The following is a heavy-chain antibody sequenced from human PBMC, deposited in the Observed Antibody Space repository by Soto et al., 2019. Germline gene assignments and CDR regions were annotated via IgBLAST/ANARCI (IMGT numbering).Heavy chain of an antibody. D-gene: IGHD6-13*01. J-gene: IGHJ4*02. V-gene: IGHV4-31*03. Sequence: SETLSLTCTVSGGSISSGGYYWSWIRQHPGKGLEWIGCIYYSGSTYYNPSLKSRVTISVDTSKNQFSLKLSSVTAADAAVYYCARGDSSSWHTTRYFDYWGQGTLVTVSS. CDR1: GGSISSGGYY. CDR2: IYYSGST. CDR3: ARGDSSSWHTTRYFDY.